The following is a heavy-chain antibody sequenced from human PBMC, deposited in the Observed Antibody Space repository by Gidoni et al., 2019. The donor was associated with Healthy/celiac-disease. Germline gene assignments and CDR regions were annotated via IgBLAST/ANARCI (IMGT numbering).Heavy chain of an antibody. J-gene: IGHJ4*02. CDR1: CVSISSGGYY. D-gene: IGHD3-3*01. CDR2: IYDSGST. CDR3: ARAEIFWSGYPFDY. Sequence: QVQLQESGPGLVKPSQPLSLTCTVSCVSISSGGYYWSWIRQHPGKGLEWIGYIYDSGSTYYNPSLKSRVTISVDTSKNQFSLKLSSVTAADTAVYYCARAEIFWSGYPFDYWGQGTLVTVSS. V-gene: IGHV4-31*03.